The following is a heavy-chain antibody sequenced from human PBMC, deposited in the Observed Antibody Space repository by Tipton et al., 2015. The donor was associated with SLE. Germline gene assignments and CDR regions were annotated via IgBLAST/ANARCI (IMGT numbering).Heavy chain of an antibody. J-gene: IGHJ4*02. Sequence: GSLRLSCAASGFTFSSYEMNWVRQAPGKGLEWVSYISSSGSTIYYADSVKGRFTISRDNAKKSLYLQMNSLRAEDTAVYYCAREEVATPDYWGQGTLVTVSS. V-gene: IGHV3-48*03. CDR2: ISSSGSTI. CDR3: AREEVATPDY. CDR1: GFTFSSYE. D-gene: IGHD4-23*01.